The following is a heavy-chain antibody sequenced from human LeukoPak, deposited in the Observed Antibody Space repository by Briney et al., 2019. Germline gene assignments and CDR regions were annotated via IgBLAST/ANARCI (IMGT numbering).Heavy chain of an antibody. J-gene: IGHJ3*02. CDR1: GFTFSTYS. Sequence: PGGSLRLSCAASGFTFSTYSMNWVRQAPGKGLEWVSYISTGSSAIYYTDSVKGRFTISRDNAKNSLYLQMNSLRDEDTAVYYCARDVYFAFDIWGQGTMVSVSP. V-gene: IGHV3-48*02. CDR2: ISTGSSAI. D-gene: IGHD5/OR15-5a*01. CDR3: ARDVYFAFDI.